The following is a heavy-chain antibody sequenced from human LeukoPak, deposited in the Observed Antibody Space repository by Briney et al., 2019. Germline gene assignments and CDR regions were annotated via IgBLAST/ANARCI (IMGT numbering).Heavy chain of an antibody. J-gene: IGHJ3*02. Sequence: ASVKVSCKASGYTFTGYYMHWVRQAPGQGLEWMEWINPNSGGTNYAQKFQGRVTMTRDTSISTAYMELSRLRSDDTAVYYCARDLSTRKTLGNWDSRAFHIWGQGTMVTVSS. D-gene: IGHD1-14*01. CDR3: ARDLSTRKTLGNWDSRAFHI. V-gene: IGHV1-2*02. CDR2: INPNSGGT. CDR1: GYTFTGYY.